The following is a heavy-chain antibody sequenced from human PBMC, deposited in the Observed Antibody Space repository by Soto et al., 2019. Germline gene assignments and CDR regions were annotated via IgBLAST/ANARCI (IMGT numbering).Heavy chain of an antibody. CDR1: GGSISSGDYY. J-gene: IGHJ6*02. D-gene: IGHD2-15*01. CDR2: IYYSGST. Sequence: SETLSLTCTVSGGSISSGDYYWSWIRQPPGKSLEWIGYIYYSGSTYYNPSLKIRVTISVDTSKNQFSLKLSSVTAADTAVYYCARGVGYCSGGSCYNYYYYYGMDVWGQGTTVTVSS. V-gene: IGHV4-30-4*01. CDR3: ARGVGYCSGGSCYNYYYYYGMDV.